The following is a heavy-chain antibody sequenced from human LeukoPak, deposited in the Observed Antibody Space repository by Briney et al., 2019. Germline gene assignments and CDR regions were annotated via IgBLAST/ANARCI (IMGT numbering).Heavy chain of an antibody. D-gene: IGHD6-13*01. CDR3: ASPIMAAAGTGYFQH. CDR2: INPIFGTA. CDR1: GGTFSSYD. J-gene: IGHJ1*01. V-gene: IGHV1-69*05. Sequence: GSSVKVSCKASGGTFSSYDISWVRQAPGQGLEWMGGINPIFGTANYAQKFQGRVTITTDESTTTAYMELSSLRSEDTAVYYCASPIMAAAGTGYFQHWGQGTLVTVFS.